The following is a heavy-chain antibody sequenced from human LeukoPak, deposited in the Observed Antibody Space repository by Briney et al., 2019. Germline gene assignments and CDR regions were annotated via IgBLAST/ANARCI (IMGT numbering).Heavy chain of an antibody. CDR1: GDTVSSDSAA. D-gene: IGHD1-26*01. J-gene: IGHJ4*02. CDR2: TYYRCQGYT. Sequence: SPTLSLTCALSGDTVSSDSAAWNWLRQSPSSGREWLGRTYYRCQGYTDYAGSVQSRIIINPDTSKTQFSLQLDAVTPEDTAVYYCARDRSGRYPYYWGQGTLVTVSS. V-gene: IGHV6-1*01. CDR3: ARDRSGRYPYY.